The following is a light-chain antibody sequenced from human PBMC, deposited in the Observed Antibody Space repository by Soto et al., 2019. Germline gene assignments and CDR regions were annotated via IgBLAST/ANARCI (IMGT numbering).Light chain of an antibody. V-gene: IGKV3-11*01. Sequence: EIVLTQSPATLSLSPGERATLSCRASQSVSSYLAWYQQKPGQAPRLLIYDASNSATGIPARFSGSGSVTDFALTISSLEPEDFAVYYCQQRSNWPSTFGGGTKVEIK. J-gene: IGKJ4*01. CDR3: QQRSNWPST. CDR1: QSVSSY. CDR2: DAS.